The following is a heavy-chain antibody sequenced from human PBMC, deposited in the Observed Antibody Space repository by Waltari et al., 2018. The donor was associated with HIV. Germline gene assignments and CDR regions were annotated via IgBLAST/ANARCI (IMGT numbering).Heavy chain of an antibody. CDR2: INWNGGST. D-gene: IGHD4-17*01. J-gene: IGHJ2*01. Sequence: EVQLVESGGGVVRPGGSLRLSCAASGFTFNDFGMNWVRQVPGKGLEWVSGINWNGGSTSYADSMKGRFTISRDNAKNSLYLQVNSLRVEDTALYYCARGVGSATTKYWYFDLWGRGTLVTVSS. V-gene: IGHV3-20*04. CDR1: GFTFNDFG. CDR3: ARGVGSATTKYWYFDL.